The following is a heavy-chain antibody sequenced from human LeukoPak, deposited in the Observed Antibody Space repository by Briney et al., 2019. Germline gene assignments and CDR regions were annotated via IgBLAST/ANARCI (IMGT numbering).Heavy chain of an antibody. Sequence: PGGSLRLSCAASGFAVRDNYMSWVRQAPGKGLEWVSLIYSGGNTFYPDSVRGRSTISRDDSKNTLSLQMNSLRAEDTAVYYCARAVTTGYFDLWGRGTLVTVSS. D-gene: IGHD4-11*01. CDR3: ARAVTTGYFDL. CDR1: GFAVRDNY. V-gene: IGHV3-66*01. CDR2: IYSGGNT. J-gene: IGHJ2*01.